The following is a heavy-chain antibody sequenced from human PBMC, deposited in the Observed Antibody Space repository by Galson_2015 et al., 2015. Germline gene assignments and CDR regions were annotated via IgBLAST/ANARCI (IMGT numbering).Heavy chain of an antibody. CDR3: ARNYHDFWSGYRDYYYYYMDV. J-gene: IGHJ6*03. V-gene: IGHV1-69*06. CDR1: GGTFSSYA. D-gene: IGHD3-3*01. Sequence: SVKVSCKASGGTFSSYAISWVRQAPGQGLEWMGGIIPIFGTANYAQKFQGRVTITADKSTSTAYMELSSLRSEDTAVYYCARNYHDFWSGYRDYYYYYMDVWGKGTTVTVSS. CDR2: IIPIFGTA.